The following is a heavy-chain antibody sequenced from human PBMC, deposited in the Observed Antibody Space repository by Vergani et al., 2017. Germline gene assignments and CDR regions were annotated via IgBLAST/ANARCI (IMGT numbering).Heavy chain of an antibody. J-gene: IGHJ2*01. CDR3: ARDPGVCSSSTCYLNHYFDP. Sequence: EVQLLESGGGLVQPGGSLRLSCAASGFTFTKYAMTWVRQAPGKGLEWVSTISATVGSTYYADSVKGRFTISRDNSKNTLFLQMNSLRAEDTAVYYCARDPGVCSSSTCYLNHYFDPWGRGTLVTVSS. D-gene: IGHD2-2*01. CDR2: ISATVGST. CDR1: GFTFTKYA. V-gene: IGHV3-23*01.